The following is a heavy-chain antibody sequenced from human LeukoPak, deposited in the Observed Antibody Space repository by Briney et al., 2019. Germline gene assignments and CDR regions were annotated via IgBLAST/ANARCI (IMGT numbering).Heavy chain of an antibody. CDR3: AKDLYLLDY. Sequence: PGGSLRLSCAASGFTFSNHAMSWVRQAPGKGLEWVSFIDVSGSATLYADSVKGRFTMSRDNFRNTVSLLLSSLRAEDTAVYYCAKDLYLLDYWGQGTLVTVSS. CDR2: IDVSGSAT. D-gene: IGHD2/OR15-2a*01. CDR1: GFTFSNHA. J-gene: IGHJ4*02. V-gene: IGHV3-23*01.